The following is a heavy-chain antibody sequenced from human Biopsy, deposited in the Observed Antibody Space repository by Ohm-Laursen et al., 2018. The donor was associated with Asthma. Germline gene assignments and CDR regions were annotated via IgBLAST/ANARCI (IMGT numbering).Heavy chain of an antibody. CDR2: ISVYNGNT. Sequence: GASVKVSRKASGYTFNSAGITWVRQAPGQGLERMGWISVYNGNTKVAQKLQDRVTMITDTSTGTAYMELRSLRSDDTAVYFCARAVDYSHYYGIDVWGQGTTVTVS. V-gene: IGHV1-18*01. J-gene: IGHJ6*02. CDR3: ARAVDYSHYYGIDV. CDR1: GYTFNSAG. D-gene: IGHD3-10*01.